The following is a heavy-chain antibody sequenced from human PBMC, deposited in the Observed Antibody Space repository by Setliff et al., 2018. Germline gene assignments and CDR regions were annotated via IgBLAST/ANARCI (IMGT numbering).Heavy chain of an antibody. V-gene: IGHV4-4*08. D-gene: IGHD1-1*01. CDR1: GGSISSYY. CDR2: IYTRGST. J-gene: IGHJ3*02. CDR3: ARGGGRIRQLGATGVHTFDI. Sequence: SETLSLTCSVSGGSISSYYWSWIRQPPGKGLEWIRYIYTRGSTNYNPSLQSRVTISVDTAKKQFSLKLNSVTATDTAIYYCARGGGRIRQLGATGVHTFDIWGQGTMVTVSS.